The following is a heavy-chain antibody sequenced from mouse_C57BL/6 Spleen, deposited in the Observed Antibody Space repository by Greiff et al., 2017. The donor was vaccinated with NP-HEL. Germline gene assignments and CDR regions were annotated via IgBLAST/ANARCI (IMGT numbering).Heavy chain of an antibody. CDR1: GFSLTRYG. D-gene: IGHD6-1*01. V-gene: IGHV2-2*01. CDR3: ARRGLENYAMDY. Sequence: VQLQQSGPGLVQPSQSLSITCTVSGFSLTRYGVHWVRQSPGKGLEWLGVIWSGGSTAYNAAIISRLSISKDNSKSQVFFKMNSLQADDTAIYYWARRGLENYAMDYWGQGTSVTVSS. J-gene: IGHJ4*01. CDR2: IWSGGST.